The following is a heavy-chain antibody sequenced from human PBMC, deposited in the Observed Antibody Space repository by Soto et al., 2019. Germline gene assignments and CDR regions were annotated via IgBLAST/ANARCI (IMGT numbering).Heavy chain of an antibody. CDR1: GFTSSSYG. V-gene: IGHV3-33*01. CDR2: IWYDGSNK. CDR3: ARTGHGGVVPAAVDY. J-gene: IGHJ4*02. D-gene: IGHD2-2*01. Sequence: QVQLVESGGGVVQPGRSLRLSCAASGFTSSSYGMHWVRQAPGKGLEWVAVIWYDGSNKYYADSVKGRFTISRDNSKNTLYLQMNSLRAEDTAVYYCARTGHGGVVPAAVDYWGQGTLVTVSS.